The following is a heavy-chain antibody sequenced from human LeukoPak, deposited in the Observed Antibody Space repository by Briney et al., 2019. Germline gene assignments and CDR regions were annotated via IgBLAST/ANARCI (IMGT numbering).Heavy chain of an antibody. CDR2: IYPDGTT. D-gene: IGHD2-2*01. V-gene: IGHV3-66*02. CDR1: GITVSSQY. CDR3: ACSTGKKDFDY. Sequence: GGSRRLSCAAFGITVSSQYMSWVRQAPGKGLEWVSVIYPDGTTYYADSVKGRFTIFRDNSENTLSLQMNRLRDEDTALYYCACSTGKKDFDYWGPGTMVTVSS. J-gene: IGHJ4*02.